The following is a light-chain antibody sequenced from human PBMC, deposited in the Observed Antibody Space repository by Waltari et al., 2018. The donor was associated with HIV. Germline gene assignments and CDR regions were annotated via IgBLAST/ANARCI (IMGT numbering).Light chain of an antibody. CDR2: GAS. CDR3: QQYGASPFS. V-gene: IGKV3-20*01. CDR1: QSVSSSY. Sequence: EIVLTQSPGTLSLSPGAKATISCRASQSVSSSYLARYQQKPGQAPRLLIYGASKRATGIPDRFSGSGSGTEFTLTISRLEPEDFAVFYCQQYGASPFSFGGGTKVEIK. J-gene: IGKJ4*01.